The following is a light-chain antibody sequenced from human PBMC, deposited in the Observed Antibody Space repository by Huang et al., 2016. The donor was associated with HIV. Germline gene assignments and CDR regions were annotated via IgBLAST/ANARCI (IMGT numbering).Light chain of an antibody. Sequence: AIRMTQSPSSLSASTGDRVNITCRVSQDINNFLAWYQQKPGKAPNLLIYAASILETGVPSRFSGSGSGTEFNLSISCLQSEDFATYYCQQYYSYRTFGQGTQVEIK. CDR1: QDINNF. V-gene: IGKV1-8*01. CDR2: AAS. J-gene: IGKJ1*01. CDR3: QQYYSYRT.